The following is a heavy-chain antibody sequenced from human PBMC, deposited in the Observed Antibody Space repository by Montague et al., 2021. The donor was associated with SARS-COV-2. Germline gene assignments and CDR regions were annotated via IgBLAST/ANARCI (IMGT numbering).Heavy chain of an antibody. Sequence: SETLSLTCTVSGGSISSSSYYWGWIRQPPGKGLEWIGSIYYSGSTYYNPSLKSRVTISVDTSKNQFSLKLSSVTAADTAVYYCARHGKTRIAMIVVVIGYPDYWGQGTLVTVSS. J-gene: IGHJ4*02. D-gene: IGHD3-22*01. V-gene: IGHV4-39*01. CDR2: IYYSGST. CDR3: ARHGKTRIAMIVVVIGYPDY. CDR1: GGSISSSSYY.